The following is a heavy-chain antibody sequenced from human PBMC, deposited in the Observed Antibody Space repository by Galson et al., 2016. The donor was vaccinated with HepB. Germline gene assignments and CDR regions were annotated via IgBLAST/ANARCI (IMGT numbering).Heavy chain of an antibody. J-gene: IGHJ2*01. CDR2: IKKDGSEI. CDR1: GFSLGNYW. V-gene: IGHV3-7*04. Sequence: SLRLSCAASGFSLGNYWMNWARQAPGKGLEWLANIKKDGSEINYVDSVKGRFTISRDNAKNSLLLQMNTLRVEDTAVYYCTREFDLWGRGTQVTVSS. CDR3: TREFDL.